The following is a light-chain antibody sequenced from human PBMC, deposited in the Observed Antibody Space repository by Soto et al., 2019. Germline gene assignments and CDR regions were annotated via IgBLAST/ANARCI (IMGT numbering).Light chain of an antibody. Sequence: IVLTQSPATLSLSPGERATLSCRASQSVGNNLAWYQQKPGQAPGLLIYEASTRATGIPARFSGSGSGTDFTLTISSLEPEDFAVYYCQQRSNWPPAFGQGTRLEIK. CDR2: EAS. J-gene: IGKJ5*01. V-gene: IGKV3-11*01. CDR1: QSVGNN. CDR3: QQRSNWPPA.